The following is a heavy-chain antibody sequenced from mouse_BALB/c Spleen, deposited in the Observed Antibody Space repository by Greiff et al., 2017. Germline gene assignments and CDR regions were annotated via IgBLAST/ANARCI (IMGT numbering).Heavy chain of an antibody. Sequence: DVKLLESGPGLVKPSQSLSLTCTVTGYSITSDYAWNWIRQFPGNKLEWMGYISYSGSTSYNPSLKSRISITRDTSKNQFFLQLNSVTTEDTATYYCARDYYGSTYYYAMDYWGQGTSVTVSS. D-gene: IGHD1-1*01. V-gene: IGHV3-2*02. CDR1: GYSITSDYA. J-gene: IGHJ4*01. CDR2: ISYSGST. CDR3: ARDYYGSTYYYAMDY.